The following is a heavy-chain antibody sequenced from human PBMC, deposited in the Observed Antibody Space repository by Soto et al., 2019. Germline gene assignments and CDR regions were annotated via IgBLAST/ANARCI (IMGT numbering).Heavy chain of an antibody. CDR3: ARHPSDFWFDP. V-gene: IGHV4-39*01. CDR2: IYYSGST. CDR1: GGSISSSSYF. Sequence: QLQLQESGPGLVKPSETLSLTCTVSGGSISSSSYFWGWIRQPPGKGMEWSGSIYYSGSTYYNPPLKSRVTVSVDTSKNQFSLKLSSVTAADTAVYYCARHPSDFWFDPWGQGTLVTVSS. J-gene: IGHJ5*02. D-gene: IGHD2-21*02.